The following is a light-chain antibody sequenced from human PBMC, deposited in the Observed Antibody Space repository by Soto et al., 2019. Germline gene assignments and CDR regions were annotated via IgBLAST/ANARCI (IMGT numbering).Light chain of an antibody. CDR1: QTVSSN. Sequence: EIVMTQSPATLSVSPGERATLSCGASQTVSSNLAWYQQKPGQAPRLLIHGASTRATGVPARFSGSGSGTQFTLTISSLQSEDFAVYYGQQYHNWPPQYTFCQGTKLQIK. J-gene: IGKJ2*01. CDR3: QQYHNWPPQYT. CDR2: GAS. V-gene: IGKV3-15*01.